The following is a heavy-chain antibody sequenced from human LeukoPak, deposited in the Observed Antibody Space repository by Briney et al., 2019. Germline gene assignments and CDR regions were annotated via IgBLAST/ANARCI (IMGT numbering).Heavy chain of an antibody. CDR2: INPNDGDT. Sequence: ASVTVSFKASGYTFTDCYMHWVRQAPGQGFEWMGWINPNDGDTNYAQKFQGRVTMTRDTSISTAHMEVSRLRSDDTAVYYCARANFLYCSSTTCLFDYWGQGTLVTVSS. D-gene: IGHD2-2*01. CDR3: ARANFLYCSSTTCLFDY. CDR1: GYTFTDCY. J-gene: IGHJ4*02. V-gene: IGHV1-2*02.